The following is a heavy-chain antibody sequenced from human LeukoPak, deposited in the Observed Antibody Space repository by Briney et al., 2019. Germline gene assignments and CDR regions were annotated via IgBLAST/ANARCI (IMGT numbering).Heavy chain of an antibody. D-gene: IGHD3-10*01. Sequence: GGSLRLSCAASGFTFSDYYMSWLRQAPGKGLEWVSYISSSGSTIYYADSVKGRFTISRDNAKNSLYLQMNSLRAEDTAVYYCAREVYYGSGSYLDYWGQGTLVTVSS. V-gene: IGHV3-11*01. J-gene: IGHJ4*02. CDR3: AREVYYGSGSYLDY. CDR1: GFTFSDYY. CDR2: ISSSGSTI.